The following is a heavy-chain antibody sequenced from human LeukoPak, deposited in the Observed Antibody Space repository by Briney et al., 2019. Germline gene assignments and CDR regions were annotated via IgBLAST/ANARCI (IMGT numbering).Heavy chain of an antibody. CDR3: AKDRSYYPEGLDV. Sequence: GGSLRLSCAASGFTFSSYAMSWVRQAPGKGLEWVSAISGSGGSTYYADSVKGRFTISRDNSKNTLYLQMNSLRTEDTAVYYCAKDRSYYPEGLDVWGQGTTVTVSS. CDR2: ISGSGGST. V-gene: IGHV3-23*01. CDR1: GFTFSSYA. D-gene: IGHD3-10*01. J-gene: IGHJ6*02.